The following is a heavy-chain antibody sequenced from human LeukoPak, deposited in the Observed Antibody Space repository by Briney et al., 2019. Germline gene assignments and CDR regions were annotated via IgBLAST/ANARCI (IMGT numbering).Heavy chain of an antibody. CDR3: ARDYYGSGSYYDY. Sequence: SETLSLTCTVSGGSISSGGYYWSWIRQHPGKGLEWIGYIYYSGSTYYNPSLKSRVTISVDTSKNQFSLKLSSVTAADTAVYYCARDYYGSGSYYDYWGQGTLVTVSS. D-gene: IGHD3-10*01. CDR2: IYYSGST. CDR1: GGSISSGGYY. V-gene: IGHV4-31*03. J-gene: IGHJ4*02.